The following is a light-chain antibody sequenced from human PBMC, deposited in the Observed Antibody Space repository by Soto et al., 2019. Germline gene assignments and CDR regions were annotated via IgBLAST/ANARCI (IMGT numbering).Light chain of an antibody. CDR1: QSVSSY. CDR3: QQRSNWPPLP. J-gene: IGKJ4*01. CDR2: DAS. V-gene: IGKV3-11*01. Sequence: EIVLTQSAATLSLSPGERATVCCRASQSVSSYLAWYQQKPGQAPRLLIYDASNRATGIPARFSGSGSGTDFTLTISSLEPEDFAVYYCQQRSNWPPLPFGGVTKVDIK.